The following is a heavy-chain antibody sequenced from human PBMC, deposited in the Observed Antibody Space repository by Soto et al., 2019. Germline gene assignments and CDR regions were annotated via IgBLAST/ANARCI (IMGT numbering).Heavy chain of an antibody. J-gene: IGHJ4*02. CDR2: ISSGSSTI. D-gene: IGHD6-13*01. V-gene: IGHV3-11*01. CDR1: GFTFSDYY. CDR3: AKAMYSSKTAFDY. Sequence: LRLSCVASGFTFSDYYMSWFRQAPGKGLEWVSYISSGSSTISYSDSVKGRFTISRDSAKNSLYLQMNSLRAEDTAVYYCAKAMYSSKTAFDYWGQGTLVTVSS.